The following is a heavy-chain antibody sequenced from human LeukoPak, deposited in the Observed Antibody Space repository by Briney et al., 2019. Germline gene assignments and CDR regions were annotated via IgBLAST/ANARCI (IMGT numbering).Heavy chain of an antibody. Sequence: GGSLRLSCAASGFTFSSYWMHWVRQAPGKGLEWVSIIYSGGSTFYADSVKGRFTISRDNSKNTLYLQMNSLGAEDTAVYYCARGGSYLSAFDIWGQGTMVTVSS. V-gene: IGHV3-53*01. D-gene: IGHD1-26*01. CDR1: GFTFSSYW. J-gene: IGHJ3*02. CDR2: IYSGGST. CDR3: ARGGSYLSAFDI.